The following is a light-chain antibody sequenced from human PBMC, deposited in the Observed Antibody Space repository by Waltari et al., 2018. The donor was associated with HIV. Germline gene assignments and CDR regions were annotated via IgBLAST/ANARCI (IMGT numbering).Light chain of an antibody. CDR2: QDT. Sequence: SYELTQPPSVSVSPGQTASITCPGDKLGEKYASWYQQKAGQSPVLVIYQDTERPSGIPERFSGSNSDNTATLTIGETQTVDEADYYCQAWDTNNVIFGGGTKLTVL. V-gene: IGLV3-1*01. CDR3: QAWDTNNVI. J-gene: IGLJ2*01. CDR1: KLGEKY.